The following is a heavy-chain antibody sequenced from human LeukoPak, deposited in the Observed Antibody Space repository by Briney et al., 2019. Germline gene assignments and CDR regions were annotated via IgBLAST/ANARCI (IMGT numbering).Heavy chain of an antibody. V-gene: IGHV3-30*04. J-gene: IGHJ4*02. Sequence: GGSLRLSCAASGFTFSSYAMHWVRQAPGKGLEWVAIMSYDASNKYYADSVKGRFTISRDNSKSTLYLQMNSLRPEDTAVYYCARDHIPAANQFDYWGQGTLVTVSS. CDR2: MSYDASNK. CDR1: GFTFSSYA. D-gene: IGHD2-2*01. CDR3: ARDHIPAANQFDY.